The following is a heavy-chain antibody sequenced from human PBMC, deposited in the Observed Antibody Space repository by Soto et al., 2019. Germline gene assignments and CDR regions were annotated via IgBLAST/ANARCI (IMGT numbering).Heavy chain of an antibody. CDR3: ARVQWLASHI. J-gene: IGHJ3*02. CDR2: ITTSSTSI. D-gene: IGHD6-19*01. CDR1: GFTFSSYS. V-gene: IGHV3-21*01. Sequence: EVQLVESGGGLVKPGGSLRLSCAASGFTFSSYSMNWVRQAPGKGLEWVSTITTSSTSIYYADSVKGRFTISRDNAKNSLYLQMYSLSVDYAAVYYCARVQWLASHIWGQGTMVTVSS.